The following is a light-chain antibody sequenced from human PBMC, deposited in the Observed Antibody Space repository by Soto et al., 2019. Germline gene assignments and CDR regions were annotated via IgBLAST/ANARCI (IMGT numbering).Light chain of an antibody. CDR1: QSIRTW. Sequence: DIQMTQSPSTLSASVGDRVTITCRASQSIRTWLAWYQQKPGKAPKVLIYDASTLESGVPSRFSGSGSGTDFTLTISSRQPDDSATYYCQQYNGYFGQGTKLEIK. CDR3: QQYNGY. J-gene: IGKJ2*01. CDR2: DAS. V-gene: IGKV1-5*01.